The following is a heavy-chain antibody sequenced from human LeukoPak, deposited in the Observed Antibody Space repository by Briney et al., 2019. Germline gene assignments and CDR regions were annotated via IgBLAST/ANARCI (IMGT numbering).Heavy chain of an antibody. CDR2: IIPIFGTA. CDR1: GGTFISYA. V-gene: IGHV1-69*05. D-gene: IGHD6-13*01. CDR3: ARVIAAAAYYFDY. J-gene: IGHJ4*02. Sequence: ASVKVSCKASGGTFISYAISWVRQAPGQGLEWMGGIIPIFGTANYAQKFQGRVTITTDESTSTAYMELSSLRSEDTAVYYCARVIAAAAYYFDYWGQGTLVTVSS.